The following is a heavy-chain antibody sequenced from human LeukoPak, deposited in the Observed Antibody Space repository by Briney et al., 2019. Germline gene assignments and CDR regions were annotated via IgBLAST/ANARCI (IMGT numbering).Heavy chain of an antibody. J-gene: IGHJ4*02. V-gene: IGHV4-59*08. D-gene: IGHD1-26*01. CDR3: ARPSGMYYFDY. Sequence: SETLSLTCTVSGGSISSYYWIWIRQPPGKSLEWIGYIYYSGSTNYNPSLKSRVTISLDTSKNQCSLQLSSVTAADTAVYYCARPSGMYYFDYCGQGTLVTVSS. CDR2: IYYSGST. CDR1: GGSISSYY.